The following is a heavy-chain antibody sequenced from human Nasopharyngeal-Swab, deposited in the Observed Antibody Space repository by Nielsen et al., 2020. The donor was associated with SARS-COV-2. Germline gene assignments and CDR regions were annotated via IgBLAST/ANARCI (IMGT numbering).Heavy chain of an antibody. CDR1: GFPFDDYA. V-gene: IGHV3-9*01. CDR3: AKDITSGDTMATHYYYGMDV. J-gene: IGHJ6*02. D-gene: IGHD2-21*01. CDR2: ISWNSGSI. Sequence: SLKLSCAASGFPFDDYAMHWVRQAPGKGLEWVSGISWNSGSIGYADSVKGRFTISRDNAKNSLYLQMNSLRAEDTALYYCAKDITSGDTMATHYYYGMDVWGQGTTVTVSS.